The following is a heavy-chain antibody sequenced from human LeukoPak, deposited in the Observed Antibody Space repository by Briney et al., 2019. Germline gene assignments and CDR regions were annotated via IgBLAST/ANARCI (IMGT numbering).Heavy chain of an antibody. CDR3: AREPYHYYGSGSYPLY. J-gene: IGHJ4*02. Sequence: GGSLRLSCAASGFTFNSFGMHWVRQAPGKGLEWVAFIWYDGSIKYYADSVKGRFTISRDNSKNTLYLQMNSLRAEDTAVYYCAREPYHYYGSGSYPLYWGQGTLVTVSS. CDR1: GFTFNSFG. CDR2: IWYDGSIK. V-gene: IGHV3-33*01. D-gene: IGHD3-10*01.